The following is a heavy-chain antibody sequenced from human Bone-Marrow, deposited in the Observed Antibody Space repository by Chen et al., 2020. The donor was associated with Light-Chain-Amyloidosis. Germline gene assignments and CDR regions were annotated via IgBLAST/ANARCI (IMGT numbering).Heavy chain of an antibody. CDR1: GYTFPNYW. CDR3: ARRRDGYNFDY. J-gene: IGHJ4*02. D-gene: IGHD5-12*01. Sequence: KISCKGSGYTFPNYWIGWVRQMPGKGLEWMGVIYLDDSDARYSPSFEGQVTISADKSITTAYLQWRSLKASDTAMYYCARRRDGYNFDYWGQGTLVTVSS. V-gene: IGHV5-51*01. CDR2: IYLDDSDA.